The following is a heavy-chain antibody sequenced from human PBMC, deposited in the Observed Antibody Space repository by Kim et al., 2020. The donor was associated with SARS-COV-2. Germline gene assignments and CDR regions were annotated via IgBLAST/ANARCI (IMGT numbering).Heavy chain of an antibody. V-gene: IGHV1-2*06. J-gene: IGHJ4*02. CDR3: AVAVVAGATPNYDY. CDR1: GNVFTGHH. D-gene: IGHD1-26*01. CDR2: INPRGGDT. Sequence: ASVKVSCKASGNVFTGHHMHWVQQAPGQGLEWMGRINPRGGDTSYAQKFQGRVTMTRDTSFRTVYMELNRLTSDDTAVYYCAVAVVAGATPNYDYWGQGTLVTVSS.